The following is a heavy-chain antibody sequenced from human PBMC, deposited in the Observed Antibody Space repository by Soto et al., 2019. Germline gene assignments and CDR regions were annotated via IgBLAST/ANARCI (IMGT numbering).Heavy chain of an antibody. Sequence: AASGFTFSSYAMSWVRQAPGKGLEWVSAISGSGGSTYYADSVKGRFTISRDNSKNTLYLQMNSLRAEDTAVYYCAKAITMIVVVTDNWFDPWGQGTLVTVSS. V-gene: IGHV3-23*01. CDR3: AKAITMIVVVTDNWFDP. D-gene: IGHD3-22*01. CDR2: ISGSGGST. CDR1: GFTFSSYA. J-gene: IGHJ5*02.